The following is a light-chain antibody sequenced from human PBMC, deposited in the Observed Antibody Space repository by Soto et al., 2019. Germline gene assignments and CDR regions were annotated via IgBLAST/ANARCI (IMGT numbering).Light chain of an antibody. V-gene: IGKV3-20*01. CDR2: GAS. Sequence: EIVLTQSPGTLSLSPGKRATLSCRASQSISSSYLAWYQQRPGQAPRLLIYGASSRATGIPDRFSGSGSGTGFTLTISRLEPEDFAVYYCQQYGSSSWTFGQGTKVDIK. CDR3: QQYGSSSWT. CDR1: QSISSSY. J-gene: IGKJ1*01.